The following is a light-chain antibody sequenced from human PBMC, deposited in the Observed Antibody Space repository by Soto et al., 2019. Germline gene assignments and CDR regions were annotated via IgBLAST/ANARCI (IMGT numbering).Light chain of an antibody. CDR1: RSVYAN. Sequence: EIVMTQSPATLSVSPGESATLSCRASRSVYANLAWYQQRPGQAPRLLIYGAFTRATDIPARFRGSGSGTGFSLTISSVQSEECAFYYCQQYDVWPFTFGPGTKVDIK. CDR2: GAF. V-gene: IGKV3-15*01. CDR3: QQYDVWPFT. J-gene: IGKJ3*01.